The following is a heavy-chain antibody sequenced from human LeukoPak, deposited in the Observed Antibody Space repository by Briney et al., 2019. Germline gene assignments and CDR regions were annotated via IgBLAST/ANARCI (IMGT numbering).Heavy chain of an antibody. J-gene: IGHJ6*03. CDR1: GYTFTSYD. CDR2: MNPNSGNT. D-gene: IGHD1-14*01. CDR3: ARGYHFLYYMDV. Sequence: ASVKASCKASGYTFTSYDINWVRQATGQGLEWMGWMNPNSGNTGYAQKFQGRVTMTRNTSISTAYMELSSLRSEDTAVYYCARGYHFLYYMDVWGKGTTVTVSS. V-gene: IGHV1-8*01.